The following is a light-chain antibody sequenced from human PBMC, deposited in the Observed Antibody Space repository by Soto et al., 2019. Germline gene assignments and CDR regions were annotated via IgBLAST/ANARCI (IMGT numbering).Light chain of an antibody. V-gene: IGLV1-44*01. CDR1: SSNIGSNT. J-gene: IGLJ1*01. CDR3: AAWDDSRNGYV. Sequence: QSVLTQPPSASGTPGQRVTISSSGSSSNIGSNTVNWYQQLPGTAPKLLIYRNNKRPSGVPDRFSGSKSGTSASLAISGLQSEDEADYYCAAWDDSRNGYVFGTGTKLTVL. CDR2: RNN.